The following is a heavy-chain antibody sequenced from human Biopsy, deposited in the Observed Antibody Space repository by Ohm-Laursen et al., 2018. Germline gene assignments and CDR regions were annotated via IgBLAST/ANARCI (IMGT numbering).Heavy chain of an antibody. CDR1: GFSFSTYW. CDR3: ARGYCTAINCYMLRSSYFDS. D-gene: IGHD2-2*02. J-gene: IGHJ4*02. V-gene: IGHV3-7*01. CDR2: IRQDGKEK. Sequence: SLRLSCAAPGFSFSTYWMNWVRQAPGKGLEWVANIRQDGKEKFYVDSVKGRFTISRDNAKNSLYLQMNSLRAEDTGVYYCARGYCTAINCYMLRSSYFDSWGQGAPVTVSS.